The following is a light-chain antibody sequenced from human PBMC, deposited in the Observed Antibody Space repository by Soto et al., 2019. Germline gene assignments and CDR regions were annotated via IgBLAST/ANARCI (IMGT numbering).Light chain of an antibody. J-gene: IGKJ4*01. CDR1: QSVSSSY. CDR2: GAS. CDR3: QQYGSSLIT. Sequence: EIVLTQSPGTLSLSPGERATLSCRASQSVSSSYLAWYQQKPGQAPRLLIYGASSRATGIPDRFSGSGSGTDFHLTISRLEPEDFAVYYCQQYGSSLITFGGGTKVEIK. V-gene: IGKV3-20*01.